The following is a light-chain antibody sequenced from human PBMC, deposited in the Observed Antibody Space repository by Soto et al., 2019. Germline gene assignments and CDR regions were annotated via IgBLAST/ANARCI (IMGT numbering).Light chain of an antibody. J-gene: IGKJ2*01. CDR1: QSISSW. CDR2: DAS. Sequence: DIQMTQSPSTLSASVGDRVTITCRASQSISSWLAWYQQKPGKAPKLLIYDASSLESGVPSRFSGSGSATEFTLTISSLQPDDFATYYCQQYNSYSGTFGQGTKLEIK. V-gene: IGKV1-5*01. CDR3: QQYNSYSGT.